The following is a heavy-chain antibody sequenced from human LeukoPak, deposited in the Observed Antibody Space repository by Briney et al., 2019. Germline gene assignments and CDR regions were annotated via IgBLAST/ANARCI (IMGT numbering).Heavy chain of an antibody. CDR3: ASGPQELGIPTYFDH. V-gene: IGHV3-23*01. D-gene: IGHD3-16*01. Sequence: GGSLRLSCAASGFTFSSYAMSWVRQAPGKGLEWVSAISGSGGSTYYADSVKGRFTISRDNSKNTLYLQMNSLRGEDMAVYYCASGPQELGIPTYFDHWGQGVLVTVSS. CDR1: GFTFSSYA. J-gene: IGHJ4*02. CDR2: ISGSGGST.